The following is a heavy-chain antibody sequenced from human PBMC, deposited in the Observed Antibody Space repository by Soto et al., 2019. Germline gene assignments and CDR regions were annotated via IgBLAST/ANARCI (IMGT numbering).Heavy chain of an antibody. Sequence: EVQLVETGGGLIQPGGSLKLSCAATGFTVSRSMSWGRQAPGRGLECVSFIYDDGNTYYTDSVKGRFTISRDISKNTLYLQMDSLRVEDTAVYFCARDASGPFDYWGQGTPVTVSS. CDR3: ARDASGPFDY. J-gene: IGHJ4*02. CDR1: GFTVSRS. D-gene: IGHD6-25*01. CDR2: IYDDGNT. V-gene: IGHV3-53*02.